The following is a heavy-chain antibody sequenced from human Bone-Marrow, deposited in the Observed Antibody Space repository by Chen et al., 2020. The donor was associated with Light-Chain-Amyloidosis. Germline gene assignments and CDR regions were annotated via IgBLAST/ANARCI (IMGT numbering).Heavy chain of an antibody. CDR3: AKDISYDDILPGYPADAFDI. J-gene: IGHJ3*02. CDR1: GFAFSSYA. Sequence: EVQLVESGGGLLQRGGSLRLSCAASGFAFSSYAMSWVRQATGKGLEWVSTMRRSGGSRYCGDSVKGRFTISSNNSKNSLFLQMNCLRAEDTAVYYCAKDISYDDILPGYPADAFDIWGQGTMVTVSS. V-gene: IGHV3-23*04. CDR2: MRRSGGSR. D-gene: IGHD3-9*01.